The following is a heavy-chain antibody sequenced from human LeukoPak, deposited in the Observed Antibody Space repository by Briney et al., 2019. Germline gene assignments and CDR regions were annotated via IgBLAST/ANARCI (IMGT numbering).Heavy chain of an antibody. Sequence: GASVKVSCKASGYTFTSYAVNWVRQAPGQGLEWMGWINTNTGNPTYAQGFTGRFVFSLDTSVSTAYLQICSLKAEDTAVYYCASEYPYSSGWYKDYFDYWGQGTLVTVSS. V-gene: IGHV7-4-1*01. CDR2: INTNTGNP. CDR1: GYTFTSYA. D-gene: IGHD6-19*01. J-gene: IGHJ4*02. CDR3: ASEYPYSSGWYKDYFDY.